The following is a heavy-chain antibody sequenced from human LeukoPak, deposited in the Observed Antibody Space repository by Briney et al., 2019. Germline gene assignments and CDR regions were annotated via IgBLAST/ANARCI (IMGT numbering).Heavy chain of an antibody. J-gene: IGHJ4*02. CDR1: GGSFSGYY. D-gene: IGHD3-22*01. Sequence: SETLSLTCALYGGSFSGYYCSWVPQAPGKGLEGIVEIYHSGSTNHHPSLTRRVTLSLETYQKDFSLSLSSVTAADTAVSYCARDGDRGYWGQGTLVTVSS. CDR3: ARDGDRGY. CDR2: IYHSGST. V-gene: IGHV4-34*01.